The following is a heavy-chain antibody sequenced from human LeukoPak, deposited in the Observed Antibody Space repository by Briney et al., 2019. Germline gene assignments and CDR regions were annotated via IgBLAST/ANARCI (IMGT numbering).Heavy chain of an antibody. Sequence: GESLKISCKGSGYTFSNFWIGWVRQKPGKGLEFMGVIYPGDSDTTYSPSFQGQVTVSADRSIRTTYLQWTSLEASDSAIYYCARGRGGYSGYENFDYWGQGTMVTVS. CDR2: IYPGDSDT. CDR1: GYTFSNFW. CDR3: ARGRGGYSGYENFDY. J-gene: IGHJ4*02. V-gene: IGHV5-51*01. D-gene: IGHD5-12*01.